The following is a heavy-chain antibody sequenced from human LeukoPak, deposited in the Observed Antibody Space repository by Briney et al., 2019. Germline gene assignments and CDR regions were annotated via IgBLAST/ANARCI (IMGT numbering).Heavy chain of an antibody. J-gene: IGHJ4*02. Sequence: GGSLRLSCAASGFTFSSYWMHWVRQAPGKGLVWVSHINNDGSSTSYADSVKGRFTISRDNAKNTLYLQMNSLRAEDTAVYYCAKTDSVYSSGWPDYWGQGTLVTVSS. CDR3: AKTDSVYSSGWPDY. CDR2: INNDGSST. CDR1: GFTFSSYW. D-gene: IGHD6-19*01. V-gene: IGHV3-74*01.